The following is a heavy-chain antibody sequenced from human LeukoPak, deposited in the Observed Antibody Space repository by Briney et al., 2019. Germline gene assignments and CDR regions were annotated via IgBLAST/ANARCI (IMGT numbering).Heavy chain of an antibody. D-gene: IGHD2-15*01. CDR1: GFTFSSYA. V-gene: IGHV3-23*01. Sequence: PGGSLRLSCAASGFTFSSYAMSWVRQAPGKGLEWVSAISGSGGSTYYADSVKGRFTISRDNSKNTLYLQMNSLRAEDPAVYYCAKDRKVVVAACFDYWGQGTLVTVSS. J-gene: IGHJ4*02. CDR2: ISGSGGST. CDR3: AKDRKVVVAACFDY.